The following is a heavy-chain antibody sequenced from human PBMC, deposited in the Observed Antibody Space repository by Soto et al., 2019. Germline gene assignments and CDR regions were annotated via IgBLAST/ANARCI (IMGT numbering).Heavy chain of an antibody. CDR3: EVQEGSVSRYKF. V-gene: IGHV1-18*01. Sequence: QVQLVQSGAEVKKPGSSVKVSCKASGYTFTTYDMNWVRQAPGQGLEWMGWITTYNGHTNYAQNLQGRVTMTTDRSTSTAYMELRSLRSDDTAVNYGEVQEGSVSRYKFWGQGTLVTVSS. J-gene: IGHJ4*02. CDR2: ITTYNGHT. D-gene: IGHD1-26*01. CDR1: GYTFTTYD.